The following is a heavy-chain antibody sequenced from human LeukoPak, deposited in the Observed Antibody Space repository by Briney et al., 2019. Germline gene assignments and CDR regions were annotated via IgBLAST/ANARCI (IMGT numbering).Heavy chain of an antibody. CDR1: GFTFSSYE. Sequence: GGSLRLSCAASGFTFSSYEMNWVRQAPGKGLEWVALTSFDESNKYYADSVKGRFTISRDNSKNTLYLQMISLRAEDTAVYYCARDGGDFGYFYFALDVWGKGTTVTVSS. D-gene: IGHD2-21*01. CDR2: TSFDESNK. V-gene: IGHV3-30*04. J-gene: IGHJ6*04. CDR3: ARDGGDFGYFYFALDV.